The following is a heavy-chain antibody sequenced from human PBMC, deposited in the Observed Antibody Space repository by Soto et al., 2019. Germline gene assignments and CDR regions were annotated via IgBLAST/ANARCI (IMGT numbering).Heavy chain of an antibody. J-gene: IGHJ6*03. Sequence: ASVKVSCKASGYTFTSYDINWVRQATGQGLEWMGWMNPNSGNTGYAQKFKGRVTMTRNTSISTAYMKQSSLRSEDTAVYYFARGQNDFWKNYYYYYMDVWGKGTTVTVSS. D-gene: IGHD3-3*01. CDR2: MNPNSGNT. V-gene: IGHV1-8*01. CDR1: GYTFTSYD. CDR3: ARGQNDFWKNYYYYYMDV.